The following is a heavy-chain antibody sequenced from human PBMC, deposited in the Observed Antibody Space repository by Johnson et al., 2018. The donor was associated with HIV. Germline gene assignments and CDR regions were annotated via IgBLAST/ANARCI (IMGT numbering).Heavy chain of an antibody. J-gene: IGHJ3*02. CDR3: AKDQGKAVAAPDAFDI. CDR1: GFTFSSYA. V-gene: IGHV3-23*04. Sequence: EMQLVESGGGLVQPGGSLRLSCAASGFTFSSYAMSWVRQAPGKGLEWVSAITGSGGSTYYADSVKGRFTISRDNSKNTLHLQMNSLRAEDTAVYYCAKDQGKAVAAPDAFDIWGQGTLVTVSS. D-gene: IGHD6-19*01. CDR2: ITGSGGST.